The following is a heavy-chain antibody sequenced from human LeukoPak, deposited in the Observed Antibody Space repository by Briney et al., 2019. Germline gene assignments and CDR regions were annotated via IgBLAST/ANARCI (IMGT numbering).Heavy chain of an antibody. CDR1: GFTFSDYY. CDR2: ISSSGSTI. Sequence: GGSLRLSCAASGFTFSDYYMSWIRQAPGKGLEWVSYISSSGSTIYYADSVKGRFTISRDNANNSLYLQMNSLRADDSSLYYCATWSGAAAGRSDYWGQGTLVTVSS. V-gene: IGHV3-11*04. CDR3: ATWSGAAAGRSDY. D-gene: IGHD6-13*01. J-gene: IGHJ4*02.